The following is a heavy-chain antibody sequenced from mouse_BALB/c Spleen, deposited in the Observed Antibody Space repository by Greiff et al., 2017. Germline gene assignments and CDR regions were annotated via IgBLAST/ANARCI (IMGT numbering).Heavy chain of an antibody. CDR2: ISYSGST. V-gene: IGHV3-2*02. Sequence: EVQLVESGPGLVKPSQSLSLTCTVTGYSITSDYAWNWIRQFPGNKLEWMGYISYSGSTSYNPSLKSRISITRDTSKNQFFLQLNSVTTEDTATYYCASYGMGYGMDYWGQGTSVTVSS. J-gene: IGHJ4*01. D-gene: IGHD2-1*01. CDR3: ASYGMGYGMDY. CDR1: GYSITSDYA.